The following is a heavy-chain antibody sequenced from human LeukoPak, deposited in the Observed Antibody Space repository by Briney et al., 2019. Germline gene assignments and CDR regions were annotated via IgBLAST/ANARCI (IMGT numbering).Heavy chain of an antibody. V-gene: IGHV3-74*01. CDR1: GFTFSSYW. CDR2: INSDGYSI. CDR3: ARAIAVAGTDS. Sequence: GGSLRLSCAAPGFTFSSYWMHWVRQAPGKGPVWLARINSDGYSISYADSVKGRFTISRDNAKNTLYLQMNTLRAEDTAMYYCARAIAVAGTDSWGQGTLVTVSS. J-gene: IGHJ4*02. D-gene: IGHD6-19*01.